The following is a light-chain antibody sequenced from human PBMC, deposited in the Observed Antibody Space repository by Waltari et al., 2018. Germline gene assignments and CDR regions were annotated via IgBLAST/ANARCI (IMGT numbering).Light chain of an antibody. CDR2: MSD. Sequence: QSVLTQPPSASGNPGQSVTISCSGRSSNIGSNSVYWYQHLPGTAPKLLIYMSDQRPSGVPGRFFGSKSGTSASLAISGLRSEDEADYFCAAWDDSLSGFYVFGTGTKVTVL. V-gene: IGLV1-47*01. J-gene: IGLJ1*01. CDR3: AAWDDSLSGFYV. CDR1: SSNIGSNS.